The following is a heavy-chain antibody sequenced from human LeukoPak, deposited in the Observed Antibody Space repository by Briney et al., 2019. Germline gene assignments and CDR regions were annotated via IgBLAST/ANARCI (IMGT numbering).Heavy chain of an antibody. J-gene: IGHJ6*03. CDR2: MNPDSGNT. CDR1: EYTFFSYD. Sequence: ASVKVSCKASEYTFFSYDINWVRQAPGQGLEWMGWMNPDSGNTGYAQNFQGRVTMSRDTSIKTAYMELSSLTSEDTAVYYCPRGRFGLIYMDVWGKGTTVTVSS. CDR3: PRGRFGLIYMDV. D-gene: IGHD3-16*01. V-gene: IGHV1-8*01.